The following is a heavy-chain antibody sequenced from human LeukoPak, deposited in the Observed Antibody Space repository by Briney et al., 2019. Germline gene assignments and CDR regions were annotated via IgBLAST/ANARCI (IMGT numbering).Heavy chain of an antibody. J-gene: IGHJ4*02. CDR1: GFTLSNHW. Sequence: GGSLRLSCAASGFTLSNHWMIWVRQAPGKGLEWVANIKQDGSEKYYVDSVKGRFTISRDNAKNSLYLQMNSLRAEDTAVYYCARDQWLANHDYWGQGTLVTVSS. D-gene: IGHD6-19*01. CDR3: ARDQWLANHDY. V-gene: IGHV3-7*01. CDR2: IKQDGSEK.